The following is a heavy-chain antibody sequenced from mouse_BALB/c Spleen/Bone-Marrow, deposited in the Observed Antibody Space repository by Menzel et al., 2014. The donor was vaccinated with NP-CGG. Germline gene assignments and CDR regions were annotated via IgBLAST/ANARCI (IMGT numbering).Heavy chain of an antibody. J-gene: IGHJ2*01. CDR2: ISYSGNA. CDR1: GDSITSSY. V-gene: IGHV3-8*02. Sequence: EVKLVESGPSLVKPSQTLSLTCSVTGDSITSSYWNWIRKFPGNKLEYMGYISYSGNAYYNPSLKSRISLTRDTSKNRYYLQLNSVTTEDTATYFCARGNGYHFDYWGRGTTLTVSS. CDR3: ARGNGYHFDY. D-gene: IGHD1-2*01.